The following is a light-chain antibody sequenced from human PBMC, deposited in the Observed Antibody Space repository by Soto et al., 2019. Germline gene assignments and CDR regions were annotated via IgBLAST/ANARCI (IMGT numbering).Light chain of an antibody. CDR3: QQYYSSPAT. Sequence: DIVMTQSPDSLAVSLGESATLICKSSQSVLYSTNNKNYLAWYQQKPGQPPKLLIYWSSTRESGVPDRFNVSGSGTEFTLTICSLQDEDVAVYYLQQYYSSPATVGGGTDVEI. J-gene: IGKJ4*01. V-gene: IGKV4-1*01. CDR2: WSS. CDR1: QSVLYSTNNKNY.